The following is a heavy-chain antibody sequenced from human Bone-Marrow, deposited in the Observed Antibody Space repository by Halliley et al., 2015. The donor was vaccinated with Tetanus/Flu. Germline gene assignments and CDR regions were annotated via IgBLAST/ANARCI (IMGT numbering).Heavy chain of an antibody. J-gene: IGHJ4*02. D-gene: IGHD3-3*01. V-gene: IGHV3-73*01. CDR3: STLDFWSGSSDY. Sequence: VGHIRSKPNNYATAYAASVTGRFSIPRDDSKNTAYLQMDSLKTEDTAVYYCSTLDFWSGSSDYWGQGTLVTVSS. CDR2: IRSKPNNYAT.